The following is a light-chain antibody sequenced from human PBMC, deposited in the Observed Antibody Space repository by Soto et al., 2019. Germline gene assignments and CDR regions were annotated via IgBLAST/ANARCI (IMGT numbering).Light chain of an antibody. Sequence: EIVLTQSPGTLSLSPGERATLSCRASQSVSSSYLAWYQQKPGQAPRLLIYGASSRATGIPDRFSGSGSGTAFTLTISRLEPEDFAVYYCQQYGSSLRAFGQGTKLEIK. CDR3: QQYGSSLRA. CDR1: QSVSSSY. J-gene: IGKJ2*01. V-gene: IGKV3-20*01. CDR2: GAS.